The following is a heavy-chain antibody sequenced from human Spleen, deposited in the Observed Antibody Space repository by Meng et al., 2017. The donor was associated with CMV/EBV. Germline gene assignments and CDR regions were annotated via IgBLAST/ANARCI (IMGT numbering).Heavy chain of an antibody. CDR3: ARDTTTRSGYSLYYFDY. J-gene: IGHJ4*02. Sequence: GGSLRLSCVASGFTFSSYWMSWVRQAPGKGLEWVANIKQDGSEKYYVDSVKGRFTISRDNAKNSLYLQMNSLRAEDTAVYYCARDTTTRSGYSLYYFDYWGQGTLVTVSS. CDR2: IKQDGSEK. CDR1: GFTFSSYW. D-gene: IGHD3-3*01. V-gene: IGHV3-7*01.